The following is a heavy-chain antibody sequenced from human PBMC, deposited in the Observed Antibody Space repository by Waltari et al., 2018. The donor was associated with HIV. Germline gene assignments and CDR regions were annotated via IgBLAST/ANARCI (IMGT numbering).Heavy chain of an antibody. J-gene: IGHJ4*02. D-gene: IGHD5-12*01. Sequence: QLQLQESGPGLVKPSETLSLTCSVSGGSVSYSTYYWDWIRQPPGKGLEWIGSISYSGTTYYNPSLKSRVTISVDTSKNQFSLELSSVTAADTALYYCARHLHGYDVFDYWGQGALVTVSS. CDR1: GGSVSYSTYY. V-gene: IGHV4-39*01. CDR3: ARHLHGYDVFDY. CDR2: ISYSGTT.